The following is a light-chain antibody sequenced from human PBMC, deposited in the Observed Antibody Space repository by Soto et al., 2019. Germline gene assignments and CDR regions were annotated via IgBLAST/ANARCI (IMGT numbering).Light chain of an antibody. Sequence: DIQMTQSPPTLSASVGDRVTITCRASQSIRHYLAWDQQMPGKAPKLLIYGASTLQSGVPSRFSGSGSGTESALTSSSLQTDDFGTYFCQHHHSYSQTFGQGTKVEIK. J-gene: IGKJ1*01. CDR3: QHHHSYSQT. CDR2: GAS. CDR1: QSIRHY. V-gene: IGKV1-5*01.